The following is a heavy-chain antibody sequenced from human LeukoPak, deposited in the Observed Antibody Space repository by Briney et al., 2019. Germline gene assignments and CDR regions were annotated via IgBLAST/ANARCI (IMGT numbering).Heavy chain of an antibody. V-gene: IGHV3-23*01. D-gene: IGHD5-18*01. CDR3: AKAGRGYSFGYHFDY. CDR1: GFTFSSFA. CDR2: ISGSGGSA. J-gene: IGHJ4*02. Sequence: GGSLRLSCAASGFTFSSFAMSWVRQSPGEGLEWVSGISGSGGSAYYADSVKGRFTISRDNSKNTLYLQMHSLRAEDTAVYYCAKAGRGYSFGYHFDYWGQGTLVTVSS.